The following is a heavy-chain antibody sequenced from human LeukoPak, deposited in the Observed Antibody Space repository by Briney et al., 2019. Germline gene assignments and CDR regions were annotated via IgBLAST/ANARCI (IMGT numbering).Heavy chain of an antibody. CDR3: ARWCSSSSCYGGYDY. D-gene: IGHD2-2*01. V-gene: IGHV4-59*10. Sequence: SETLSLTCDVSGASLSNSHWTWIRQPAGKGLEWIGRIDGSGNTIYSPSLKNRVTMSVDTSKKEFSLKLGSVTAADTALYYCARWCSSSSCYGGYDYWGQGTPVTVSS. CDR1: GASLSNSH. CDR2: IDGSGNT. J-gene: IGHJ4*02.